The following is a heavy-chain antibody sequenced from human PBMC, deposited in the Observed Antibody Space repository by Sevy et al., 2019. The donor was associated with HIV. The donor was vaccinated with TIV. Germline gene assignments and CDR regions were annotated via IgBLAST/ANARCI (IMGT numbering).Heavy chain of an antibody. Sequence: GGSLRLSCAASGFTVSSNYMSWVRQAPGKGLEWVSVIYSGGSTYYADSVKGRFIISRDNSKNTLYLQMNSLRAEDTAVYYCARDGPKSNYDILTGYYSGPYYYGMDVWGQGTTVTVSS. CDR3: ARDGPKSNYDILTGYYSGPYYYGMDV. D-gene: IGHD3-9*01. CDR1: GFTVSSNY. V-gene: IGHV3-53*01. CDR2: IYSGGST. J-gene: IGHJ6*02.